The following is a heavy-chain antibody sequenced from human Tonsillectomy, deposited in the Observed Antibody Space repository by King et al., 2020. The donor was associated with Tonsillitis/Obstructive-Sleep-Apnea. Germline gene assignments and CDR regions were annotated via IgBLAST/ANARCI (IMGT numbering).Heavy chain of an antibody. CDR1: GFTFSSYG. D-gene: IGHD2-2*01. CDR2: ISYDGSNK. Sequence: VQLVESGGGVVQPGRSLRLSCAASGFTFSSYGMHWVRQAPGKGLEWVAVISYDGSNKYYADSVKGRFTISRDNSKNTLYLQMNSLRAEDTAVYYCAKDLSEGYCSSTSCYFRYYYYYMDVWGKGTTVTVSS. V-gene: IGHV3-30*18. CDR3: AKDLSEGYCSSTSCYFRYYYYYMDV. J-gene: IGHJ6*03.